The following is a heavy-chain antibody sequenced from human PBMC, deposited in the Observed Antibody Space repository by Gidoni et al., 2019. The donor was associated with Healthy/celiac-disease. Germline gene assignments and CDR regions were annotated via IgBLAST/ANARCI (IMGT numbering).Heavy chain of an antibody. V-gene: IGHV4-34*01. D-gene: IGHD3-3*01. J-gene: IGHJ4*02. CDR3: ARGRRLTIFGVTYGY. CDR2: INPSGST. Sequence: QVQLQQWGAGLLKPSETLSLTCAVYGGSFSGYYWSWIRQPPGKGLEWSGEINPSGSTNYNPSLKSRVTISVDTSKNQFSLKLSSVTAADTAVYYCARGRRLTIFGVTYGYWGQGTLVTVSS. CDR1: GGSFSGYY.